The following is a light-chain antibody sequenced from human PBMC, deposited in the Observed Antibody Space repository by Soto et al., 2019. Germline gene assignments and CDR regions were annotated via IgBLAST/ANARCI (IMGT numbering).Light chain of an antibody. V-gene: IGLV1-44*01. CDR3: AAWDDSLNGHVV. Sequence: QPVLTQPPSASGTPGQRVTMSCSGSSSNIGRNTVNWYQQLPGTAPKLLIYSNIQRPSGVPDRFSASKSGTSASLAISGLRSEDEADYYCAAWDDSLNGHVVFGGGTKVTVL. CDR2: SNI. J-gene: IGLJ2*01. CDR1: SSNIGRNT.